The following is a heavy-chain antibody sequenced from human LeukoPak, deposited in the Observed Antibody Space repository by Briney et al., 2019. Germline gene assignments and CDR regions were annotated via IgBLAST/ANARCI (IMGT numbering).Heavy chain of an antibody. CDR3: ARPFTLRYCSGGSCYWFDP. CDR2: INPNSGGT. V-gene: IGHV1-2*02. J-gene: IGHJ5*02. D-gene: IGHD2-15*01. Sequence: GASVKVSCKASGYTFTSYYMHWVRQAPGQGLEWMGWINPNSGGTNYAQKFQGRVTMTRDTSISTAYMELSRLRSDDTAVYYCARPFTLRYCSGGSCYWFDPWGQGTLVTVSS. CDR1: GYTFTSYY.